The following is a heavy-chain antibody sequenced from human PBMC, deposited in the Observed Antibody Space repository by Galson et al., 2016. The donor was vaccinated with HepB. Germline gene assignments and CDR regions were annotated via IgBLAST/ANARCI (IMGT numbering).Heavy chain of an antibody. CDR1: GGTFSSYT. V-gene: IGHV1-69*13. D-gene: IGHD7-27*01. CDR3: AGPLGRGSRPQII. CDR2: IIPIFDTP. Sequence: SVKVSCKASGGTFSSYTISWVRQAPGQGLEWMGGIIPIFDTPNYAQRFQGRVTITADESTGTAYMELSSLRSEDTAIDYCAGPLGRGSRPQIIWGQGTLVTVSS. J-gene: IGHJ4*02.